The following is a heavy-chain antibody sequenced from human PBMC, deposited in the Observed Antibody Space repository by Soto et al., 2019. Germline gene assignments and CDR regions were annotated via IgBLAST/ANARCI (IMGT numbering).Heavy chain of an antibody. CDR2: ISYDGSNK. D-gene: IGHD3-9*01. Sequence: AAGSLRLSCAASGFTFSSYRMHWVRQAPGKGLEWVEVISYDGSNKYYADSVKGRFTISRDNSKNTLYLQMNSLSSEDTAVYYCAKALDYDILTGSDYWGQGT. CDR1: GFTFSSYR. CDR3: AKALDYDILTGSDY. V-gene: IGHV3-30*18. J-gene: IGHJ4*02.